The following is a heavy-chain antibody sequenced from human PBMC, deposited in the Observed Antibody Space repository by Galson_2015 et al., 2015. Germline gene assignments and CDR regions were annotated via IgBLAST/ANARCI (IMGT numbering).Heavy chain of an antibody. V-gene: IGHV1-46*01. CDR2: INPSDGDT. Sequence: SVKVSCKASGSIFTIYYVHWVRQAPGQGLEWMGAINPSDGDTTYAQKFQGRVTLTRDTSTSTVYMELSSLRSEDTAVYYCARAKGVYGDYGYYFDYWGQGTLVTVSS. J-gene: IGHJ4*02. D-gene: IGHD4-17*01. CDR1: GSIFTIYY. CDR3: ARAKGVYGDYGYYFDY.